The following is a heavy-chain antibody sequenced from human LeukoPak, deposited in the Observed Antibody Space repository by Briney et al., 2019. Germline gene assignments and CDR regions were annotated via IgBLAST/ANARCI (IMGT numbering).Heavy chain of an antibody. D-gene: IGHD1-26*01. CDR2: VNGGGGFT. Sequence: GGSLRLSCVASGFTFNNYAMTWVRQAPGRGLEWVSAVNGGGGFTDYADSVKGRFNISRDNSKNTLHLQMYSLRAEDTAVYYCAKSGVGDSLYYYYIDVWGKGTTVVVSS. V-gene: IGHV3-23*01. J-gene: IGHJ6*03. CDR1: GFTFNNYA. CDR3: AKSGVGDSLYYYYIDV.